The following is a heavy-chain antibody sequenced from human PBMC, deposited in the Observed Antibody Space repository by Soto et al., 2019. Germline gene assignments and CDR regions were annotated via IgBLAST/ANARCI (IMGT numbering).Heavy chain of an antibody. J-gene: IGHJ6*02. V-gene: IGHV1-18*01. D-gene: IGHD5-12*01. CDR2: ISTYNDYT. CDR3: ARLRYSGYQTHFYYGRAV. CDR1: GYTFHNFG. Sequence: QVHLEQSGIEVKKPGASVKVTCKASGYTFHNFGISWVRQAPGQGLEWMGWISTYNDYTNYAQKFQGRVTMTTDTSTRTASMGLRSLRPDDTAVYYGARLRYSGYQTHFYYGRAVWGQGTT.